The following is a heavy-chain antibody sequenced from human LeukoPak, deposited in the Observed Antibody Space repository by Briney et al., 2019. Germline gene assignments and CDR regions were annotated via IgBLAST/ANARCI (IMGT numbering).Heavy chain of an antibody. V-gene: IGHV4-59*01. CDR2: IYYSGST. D-gene: IGHD6-19*01. J-gene: IGHJ4*02. Sequence: LRLSCAASGFTFSDYYMSWIRQAPGKGLEWIGYIYYSGSTNYIPSLKSRVTISVDTSKNQFSLKLTSVTAADTAVYYCARARQWHLDYWGQGTLVTVSS. CDR3: ARARQWHLDY. CDR1: GFTFSDYY.